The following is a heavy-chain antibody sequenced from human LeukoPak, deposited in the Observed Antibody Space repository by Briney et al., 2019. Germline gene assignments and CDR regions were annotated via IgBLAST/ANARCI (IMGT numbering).Heavy chain of an antibody. CDR2: IHPNSGGT. Sequence: ASVKVSCKASGYTFTGYYMLWVRQAPGQGLEWLGWIHPNSGGTNYAQEVQGRVTMTRDTSISTAYMELSSLTSDDTAVYYCARYGYYDFWSGYYKAYYYGMYVWGQGITVTVCS. CDR3: ARYGYYDFWSGYYKAYYYGMYV. D-gene: IGHD3-3*01. CDR1: GYTFTGYY. J-gene: IGHJ6*02. V-gene: IGHV1-2*02.